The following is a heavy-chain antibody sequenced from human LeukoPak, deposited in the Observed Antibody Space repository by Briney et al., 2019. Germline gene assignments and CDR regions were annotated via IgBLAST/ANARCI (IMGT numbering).Heavy chain of an antibody. J-gene: IGHJ5*02. CDR2: IYTSGST. Sequence: PSETLSLTCTVSGGSISSYYWSWIRQPAGKGLEWIGRIYTSGSTNYNPSLKSRVTMSVDTSKNQFSLKLSSVTAADTAVYYCARSDCSSTSCYAGLNWFDPWGQGTLVTVSS. CDR3: ARSDCSSTSCYAGLNWFDP. D-gene: IGHD2-2*01. CDR1: GGSISSYY. V-gene: IGHV4-4*07.